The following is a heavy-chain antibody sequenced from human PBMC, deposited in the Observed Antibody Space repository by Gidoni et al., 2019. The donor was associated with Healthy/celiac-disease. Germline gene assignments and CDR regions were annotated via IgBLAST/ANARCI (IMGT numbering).Heavy chain of an antibody. CDR2: ISWNSGSI. CDR1: GFTFDDYA. J-gene: IGHJ4*02. D-gene: IGHD3-22*01. CDR3: AKDIVGYYDSSGFYDY. Sequence: EVQLVESGGGLVQPGRSLRLSWAASGFTFDDYAMHWVRQAPGKGLECVSGISWNSGSIGYADSVKGRFTISRDNAKNSLYLQMNSLRAEDTALYYCAKDIVGYYDSSGFYDYWGQGTLVTVSS. V-gene: IGHV3-9*01.